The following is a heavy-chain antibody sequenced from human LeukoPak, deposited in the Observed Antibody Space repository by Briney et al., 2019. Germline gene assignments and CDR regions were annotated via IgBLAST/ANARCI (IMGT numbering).Heavy chain of an antibody. Sequence: GGSLRLSCAASGFTFSSYAMSWVRQAPGKGLEGVSAISGSGGSTYYADSVKGRFTISRDNSKNTLYLQMNSLRAEDTAVYYCAKFLGVVGATPPRYFDYWGQGTLVTVAS. CDR2: ISGSGGST. CDR1: GFTFSSYA. D-gene: IGHD1-26*01. V-gene: IGHV3-23*01. CDR3: AKFLGVVGATPPRYFDY. J-gene: IGHJ4*02.